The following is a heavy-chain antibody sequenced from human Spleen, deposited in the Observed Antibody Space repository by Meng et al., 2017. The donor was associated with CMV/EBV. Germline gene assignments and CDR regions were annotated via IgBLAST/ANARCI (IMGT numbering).Heavy chain of an antibody. V-gene: IGHV4-59*11. Sequence: LPCPASGASISSRYWSWLRQPPGKGLEWIGYVYYSGTTKYNPSFKSRVTISVDTSRNQFSLKLNSVTSADTAVYYCVRDRLRGGWFDPWGQGTLVTVSS. CDR3: VRDRLRGGWFDP. CDR1: GASISSRY. J-gene: IGHJ5*02. CDR2: VYYSGTT. D-gene: IGHD4-17*01.